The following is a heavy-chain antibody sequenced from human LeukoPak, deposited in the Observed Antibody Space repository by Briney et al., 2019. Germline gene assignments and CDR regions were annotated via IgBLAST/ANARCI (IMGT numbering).Heavy chain of an antibody. CDR3: AGDRVSMTVAVMSPFDP. Sequence: VASVKVSCKASGYTFTTYGISWVRQAPGQGLEWMGWISAYNGYTNYAQKLQGRVTMTTDTSTSTAYMELRSLRSDDTAVYYCAGDRVSMTVAVMSPFDPWGQGTLVTVSS. CDR2: ISAYNGYT. V-gene: IGHV1-18*04. J-gene: IGHJ5*02. D-gene: IGHD3-22*01. CDR1: GYTFTTYG.